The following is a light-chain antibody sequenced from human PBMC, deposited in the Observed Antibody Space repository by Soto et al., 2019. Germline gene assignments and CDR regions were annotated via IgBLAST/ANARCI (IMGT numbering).Light chain of an antibody. Sequence: SYELTQPPSVSVAPGQKARITCGGNNIVTKSVHWYQQKPGQAPVVVVYDDSDRPSGIPERFSGSNSGNTATLTISSVEAGDEADYYCQVWDSGSDHYVFGAGTKLTVL. CDR3: QVWDSGSDHYV. V-gene: IGLV3-21*02. J-gene: IGLJ1*01. CDR1: NIVTKS. CDR2: DDS.